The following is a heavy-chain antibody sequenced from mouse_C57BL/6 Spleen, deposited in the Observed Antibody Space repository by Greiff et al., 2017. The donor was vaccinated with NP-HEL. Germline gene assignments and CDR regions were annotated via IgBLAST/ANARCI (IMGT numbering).Heavy chain of an antibody. J-gene: IGHJ4*01. Sequence: QVQLKESGPELVKPGASVKISCKASGYSFTSYYIHWVKQRPGQGLEWIGWIYPGSGNTKYNEKFKGKATLTADTSSSTAYMQLSSLTSEDSAVYYCALTFHYYAMDYWGQGTSVTVSS. CDR3: ALTFHYYAMDY. CDR2: IYPGSGNT. CDR1: GYSFTSYY. D-gene: IGHD4-1*01. V-gene: IGHV1-66*01.